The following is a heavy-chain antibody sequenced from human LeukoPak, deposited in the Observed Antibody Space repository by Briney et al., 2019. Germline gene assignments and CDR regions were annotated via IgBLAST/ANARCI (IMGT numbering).Heavy chain of an antibody. Sequence: PGGSLRLSCAASRFTVSSYCMHWVLQAPGKGLVWVSRINTDGSRTNYADSVKGRFTISRDNAKNTLYLQMNSLRAEDTAVYYCARDLSGPLSYWGQGTLVTVSS. CDR2: INTDGSRT. V-gene: IGHV3-74*01. D-gene: IGHD3-10*01. CDR1: RFTVSSYC. J-gene: IGHJ4*02. CDR3: ARDLSGPLSY.